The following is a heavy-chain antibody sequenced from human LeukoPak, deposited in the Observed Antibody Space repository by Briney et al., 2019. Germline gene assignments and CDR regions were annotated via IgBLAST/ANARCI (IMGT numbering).Heavy chain of an antibody. J-gene: IGHJ5*02. D-gene: IGHD2-15*01. CDR3: ARQEYCSGGSCYTWFDP. CDR1: GYRFSNYW. Sequence: GESLKISCKGSGYRFSNYWIGWVRHMPGKGLEWMGMIYPGDSDIRYSSSFQGQVTISADKSIGTAYLQWSSLKASDTAMYYCARQEYCSGGSCYTWFDPWGQGTLVTVSS. V-gene: IGHV5-51*01. CDR2: IYPGDSDI.